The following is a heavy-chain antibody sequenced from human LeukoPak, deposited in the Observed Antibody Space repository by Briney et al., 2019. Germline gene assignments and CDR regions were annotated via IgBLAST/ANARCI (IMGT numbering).Heavy chain of an antibody. J-gene: IGHJ4*02. CDR1: GFTFSRSA. V-gene: IGHV3-23*01. CDR2: FSASGGTT. CDR3: AKANYSGSYYFDS. D-gene: IGHD1-26*01. Sequence: PGGSLRLSCAASGFTFSRSAMNWVRQAPGKGLEWVSSFSASGGTTYYADSVKGRFTISRDNYKNTLSVQMNSLRAEDTAVYYCAKANYSGSYYFDSWGQGTLVTVSS.